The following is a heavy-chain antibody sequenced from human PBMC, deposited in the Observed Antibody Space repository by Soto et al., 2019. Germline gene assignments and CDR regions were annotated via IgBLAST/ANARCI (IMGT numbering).Heavy chain of an antibody. J-gene: IGHJ6*03. Sequence: ASVKVSCKASGFTFTSSAMQWVRQARGQRLEWIGWIVGASGNTNYAQKFQERVTITRDMSTSTAYMELSSLRSEDTAVYYCAAENSYCSSTSCSRYYYMDVWGKGTTVTVSS. CDR2: IVGASGNT. D-gene: IGHD2-2*01. CDR1: GFTFTSSA. V-gene: IGHV1-58*02. CDR3: AAENSYCSSTSCSRYYYMDV.